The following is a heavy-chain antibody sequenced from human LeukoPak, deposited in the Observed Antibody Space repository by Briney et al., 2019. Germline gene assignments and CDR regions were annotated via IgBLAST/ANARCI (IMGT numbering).Heavy chain of an antibody. J-gene: IGHJ4*02. Sequence: PGGSLRLSCAASGFTFSSYAMSWVRQAPGKGLEWVSSISSSSSYIYYADSVKGRFTISRDNAKNSLYLQMNSLRAEDTAVYYCARDFRRGYDFWSGFEYWGQGTLVTVSS. CDR3: ARDFRRGYDFWSGFEY. V-gene: IGHV3-21*01. CDR1: GFTFSSYA. CDR2: ISSSSSYI. D-gene: IGHD3-3*01.